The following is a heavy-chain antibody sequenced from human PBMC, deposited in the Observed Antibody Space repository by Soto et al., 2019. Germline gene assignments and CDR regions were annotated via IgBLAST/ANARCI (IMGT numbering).Heavy chain of an antibody. J-gene: IGHJ4*02. V-gene: IGHV3-23*01. CDR2: ITYSGDTT. Sequence: EVQLLESGGGLVQPGGSLRLSCAASGFTFSSYAMCWVRRAPGKGLEWVSGITYSGDTTYYADSVKGRFTISRDNSKNMLFLQMNSLRADDTAVYFCAKVLFPLVPTTNFDSWGQGTLVTVSS. CDR3: AKVLFPLVPTTNFDS. D-gene: IGHD2-2*01. CDR1: GFTFSSYA.